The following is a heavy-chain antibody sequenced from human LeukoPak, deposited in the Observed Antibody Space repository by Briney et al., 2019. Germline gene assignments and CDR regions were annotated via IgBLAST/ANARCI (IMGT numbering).Heavy chain of an antibody. CDR1: GYTFTSYG. D-gene: IGHD7-27*01. V-gene: IGHV1-18*01. J-gene: IGHJ5*02. CDR3: ARDLGDYSTNWGPPNNWFDR. CDR2: ISAYNGNT. Sequence: ASVKVSCKASGYTFTSYGISWVRQAPGQGLEWMGWISAYNGNTNYAQKLQGRVTMTTDTSTSTAYMELRSLRSDDTAVYYYARDLGDYSTNWGPPNNWFDRWGQGTLVTVSS.